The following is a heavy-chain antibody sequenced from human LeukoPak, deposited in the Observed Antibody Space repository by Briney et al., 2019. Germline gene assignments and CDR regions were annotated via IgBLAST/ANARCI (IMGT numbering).Heavy chain of an antibody. V-gene: IGHV4-39*01. J-gene: IGHJ4*02. Sequence: PSETLSLTCTVSGGSTSSSYWGWIRQPPGKGLEWIGSIYYSGSSFDNPALKSRVTISVDTSKNQFSLKLSSVTAADTAVYYCARHRSGWLQSSFDYWGQGTPVTVSS. D-gene: IGHD5-24*01. CDR2: IYYSGSS. CDR3: ARHRSGWLQSSFDY. CDR1: GGSTSSSY.